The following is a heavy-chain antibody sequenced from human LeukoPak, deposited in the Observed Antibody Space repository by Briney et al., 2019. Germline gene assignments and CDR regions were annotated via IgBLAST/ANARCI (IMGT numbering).Heavy chain of an antibody. V-gene: IGHV3-30*02. Sequence: PGGSLRLSCAASGFTFSSFGMHWVRQAPGQGLEWVAFILYDGTNKYYADSVKGRFTISRDNSKNTLYLQMNSLRAEDTAVYYCARVNYDILTGYGSTGYYYYYYMDVWGKGTTVTVSS. CDR1: GFTFSSFG. J-gene: IGHJ6*03. CDR2: ILYDGTNK. CDR3: ARVNYDILTGYGSTGYYYYYYMDV. D-gene: IGHD3-9*01.